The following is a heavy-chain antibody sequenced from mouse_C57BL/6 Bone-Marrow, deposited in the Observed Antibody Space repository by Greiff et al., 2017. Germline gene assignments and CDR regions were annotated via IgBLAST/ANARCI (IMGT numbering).Heavy chain of an antibody. D-gene: IGHD1-1*01. CDR3: AREGSSSYWYFDV. CDR2: IDPSDSYT. CDR1: GYTFTSYW. V-gene: IGHV1-69*01. Sequence: VKLQQPGAELVMPGASVKLSCKASGYTFTSYWMHWVKQRPGQGLEWIGEIDPSDSYTNYNQKFKGRSTLTVDKSSSTAYMQLSSLTSEDSAVYYCAREGSSSYWYFDVWGTGTTVTVSS. J-gene: IGHJ1*03.